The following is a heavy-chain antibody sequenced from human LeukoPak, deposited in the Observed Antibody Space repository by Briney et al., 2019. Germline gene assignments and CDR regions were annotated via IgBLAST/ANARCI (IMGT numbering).Heavy chain of an antibody. Sequence: PSETLSLTCTVSGGSTNDYYWNWIRQPPGEGLGWIGYIYYRGTTNYNPSLNSRVTISLDSSKTQFSLKLSSVTAADTAVYYCARGPPRTGRERYFDAWGQGTLVSVSS. CDR3: ARGPPRTGRERYFDA. CDR1: GGSTNDYY. CDR2: IYYRGTT. D-gene: IGHD1-1*01. J-gene: IGHJ4*02. V-gene: IGHV4-59*01.